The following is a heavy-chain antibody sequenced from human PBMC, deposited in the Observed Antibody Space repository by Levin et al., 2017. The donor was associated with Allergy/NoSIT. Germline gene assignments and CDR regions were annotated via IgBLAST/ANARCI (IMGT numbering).Heavy chain of an antibody. D-gene: IGHD2-15*01. J-gene: IGHJ5*02. CDR2: VSGDGSST. CDR1: GLTYSSHW. CDR3: VPATALYCSGGTCDP. V-gene: IGHV3-74*01. Sequence: GESLKISCVVSGLTYSSHWMHWVRQAPGKGLVWVSRVSGDGSSTSYADSVKGRFTISRDNAKRILYLQMNGLRLDDTAVYFCVPATALYCSGGTCDPWGQGTLVTVSS.